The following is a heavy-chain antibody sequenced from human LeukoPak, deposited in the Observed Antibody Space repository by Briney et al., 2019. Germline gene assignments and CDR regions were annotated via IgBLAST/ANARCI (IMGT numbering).Heavy chain of an antibody. CDR3: ARGYCSGGSCYSFFDY. CDR1: GGTFSSYA. CDR2: IIPIFGTA. V-gene: IGHV1-69*13. Sequence: SVKVSCKASGGTFSSYAISWVRQAPGQGLEWMGGIIPIFGTANYAQKFQGRVTITADESTSTAYMELSSLRSGDTAVYYCARGYCSGGSCYSFFDYWGQGTLVTVSS. D-gene: IGHD2-15*01. J-gene: IGHJ4*02.